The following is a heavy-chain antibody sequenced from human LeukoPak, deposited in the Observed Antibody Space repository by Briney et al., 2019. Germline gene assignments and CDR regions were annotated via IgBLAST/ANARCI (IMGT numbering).Heavy chain of an antibody. J-gene: IGHJ4*02. D-gene: IGHD6-19*01. V-gene: IGHV3-74*01. CDR2: ISGDGSDT. CDR1: GFSFSNYW. Sequence: AGGSLRLSCAASGFSFSNYWMHWVRQAPGEGLVWVSRISGDGSDTSYADSVKGRFTISRDNAKNTVYLEMNSLRAENTAVYHCVVWIAVAAADYWGQGTLVTVSS. CDR3: VVWIAVAAADY.